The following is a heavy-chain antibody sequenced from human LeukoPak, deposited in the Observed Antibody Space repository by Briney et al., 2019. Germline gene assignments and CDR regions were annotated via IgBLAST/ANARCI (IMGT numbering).Heavy chain of an antibody. CDR2: ISSNGGST. CDR3: ATSRFLLTPFDY. V-gene: IGHV3-64*01. J-gene: IGHJ4*02. Sequence: PGGSLRLSCAASGFTFSSYAMHWVRQAPGKGLEYVSAISSNGGSTYYANSVKGRFTISRDNSKNTLYLQMGSLRAEDMAVYYCATSRFLLTPFDYWGQGTLVTVSS. D-gene: IGHD1-26*01. CDR1: GFTFSSYA.